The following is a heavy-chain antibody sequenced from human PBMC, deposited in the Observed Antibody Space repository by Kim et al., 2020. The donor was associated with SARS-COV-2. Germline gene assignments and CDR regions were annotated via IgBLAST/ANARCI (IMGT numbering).Heavy chain of an antibody. V-gene: IGHV4-39*01. Sequence: SLKSRVTISVDTSKNQFSLKLSSVTAADTAVYYCARPMVRGVIINGAFDIWGQGTMVTVSS. D-gene: IGHD3-10*01. J-gene: IGHJ3*02. CDR3: ARPMVRGVIINGAFDI.